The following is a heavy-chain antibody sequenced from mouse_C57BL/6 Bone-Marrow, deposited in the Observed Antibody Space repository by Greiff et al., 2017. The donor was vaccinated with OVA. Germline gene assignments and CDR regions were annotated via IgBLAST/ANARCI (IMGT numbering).Heavy chain of an antibody. CDR1: GYTFTSYW. Sequence: QVQLQQPGAELVRPGSSVKPSCKASGYTFTSYWMHWVKQRPIQGLEWIATIEPSDSETHYNQKFKDKATLTVDKSSSKAYMQLSSLTSEDSAVYYCARCSSYFDYWGQGTTLTVSS. D-gene: IGHD1-1*01. CDR3: ARCSSYFDY. CDR2: IEPSDSET. V-gene: IGHV1-52*01. J-gene: IGHJ2*01.